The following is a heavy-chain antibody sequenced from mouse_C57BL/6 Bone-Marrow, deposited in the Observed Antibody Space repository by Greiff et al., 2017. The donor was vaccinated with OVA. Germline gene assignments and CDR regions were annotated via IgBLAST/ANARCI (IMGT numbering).Heavy chain of an antibody. Sequence: EVKLVESEGGLVQPGSSMKLSCTASGFTFSDYYMAWVRQVPEKGLEWVANINYDGSSTYYLDSLKSRFIISRDNAKNILYLQMSSLKSEDTATYYCAREGLLGCSYWGQGTLVTVSA. CDR3: AREGLLGCSY. CDR1: GFTFSDYY. D-gene: IGHD1-1*01. CDR2: INYDGSST. V-gene: IGHV5-16*01. J-gene: IGHJ3*01.